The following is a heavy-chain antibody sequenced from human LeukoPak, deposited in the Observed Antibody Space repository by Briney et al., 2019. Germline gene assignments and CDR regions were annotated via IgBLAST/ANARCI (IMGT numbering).Heavy chain of an antibody. CDR1: GFTFSSHG. D-gene: IGHD2-2*01. Sequence: PGGSLRLSCAASGFTFSSHGMNWVRQAPGKGLEWVSGISGRGASKYYADSVKGRFTISRDNSKNTLYLQMNSLRAEDTAVYYCAKGVVVAPDVTPFDYWGQGTLVTVSS. J-gene: IGHJ4*02. CDR3: AKGVVVAPDVTPFDY. V-gene: IGHV3-23*01. CDR2: ISGRGASK.